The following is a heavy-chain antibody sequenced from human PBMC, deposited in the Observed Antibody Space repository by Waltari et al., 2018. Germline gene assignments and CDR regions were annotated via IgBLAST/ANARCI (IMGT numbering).Heavy chain of an antibody. D-gene: IGHD6-6*01. CDR3: ATEPYSSSYYFDY. Sequence: VQLVASGGGLVRPGGSLRLSCAACCFTFSSYWMSWVRQAPGKGLEWVANIKQDGSEKYYVDSVKGRFTISRDNAKNSLYLQMNSLRAEDTAVYYCATEPYSSSYYFDYWGQGTLVTVSS. V-gene: IGHV3-7*01. J-gene: IGHJ4*02. CDR1: CFTFSSYW. CDR2: IKQDGSEK.